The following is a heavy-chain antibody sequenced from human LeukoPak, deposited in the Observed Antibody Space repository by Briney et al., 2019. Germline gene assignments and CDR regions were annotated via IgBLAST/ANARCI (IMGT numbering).Heavy chain of an antibody. D-gene: IGHD3-10*01. V-gene: IGHV3-33*01. CDR2: IWYDGSNK. CDR1: GFTFSSYG. CDR3: AREYTSWYYYGSGSYRFDP. Sequence: PGGSLRLSCAASGFTFSSYGMHWVRQAPGKGLEWVAVIWYDGSNKYYADSAKGRFTISRDNSKNTLYLQMNSLRAEDTAVYYCAREYTSWYYYGSGSYRFDPWGQGTLVTVSS. J-gene: IGHJ5*02.